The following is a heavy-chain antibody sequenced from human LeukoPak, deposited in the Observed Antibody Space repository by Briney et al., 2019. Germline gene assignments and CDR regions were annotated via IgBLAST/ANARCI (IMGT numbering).Heavy chain of an antibody. CDR2: ISAYNGNA. CDR3: AREGIAAADYNWFDP. V-gene: IGHV1-18*01. CDR1: GYTFTSYG. J-gene: IGHJ5*02. D-gene: IGHD6-13*01. Sequence: ASVKVSCKASGYTFTSYGISWVRQAPGQGHKWMGWISAYNGNANYAQKLQGRVTMTTDTSTSTAYMELRSLRSDDTAVYYCAREGIAAADYNWFDPWGQGTLVTVSS.